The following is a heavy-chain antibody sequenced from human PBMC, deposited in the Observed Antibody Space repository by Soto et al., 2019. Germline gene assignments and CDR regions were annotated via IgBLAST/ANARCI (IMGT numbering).Heavy chain of an antibody. CDR3: AGRYCTNGVCYTNYYYYIDV. CDR2: ITTSGGNT. J-gene: IGHJ6*03. CDR1: GFTFSTYA. V-gene: IGHV3-23*01. D-gene: IGHD2-8*01. Sequence: GGSLRLSCAASGFTFSTYAMSWVLQAPWKGLEWVSTITTSGGNTYYADSVQGRFTISRDNSKNTLYLQMNSLRAEDTAVYYCAGRYCTNGVCYTNYYYYIDVWGNGTTVTVSS.